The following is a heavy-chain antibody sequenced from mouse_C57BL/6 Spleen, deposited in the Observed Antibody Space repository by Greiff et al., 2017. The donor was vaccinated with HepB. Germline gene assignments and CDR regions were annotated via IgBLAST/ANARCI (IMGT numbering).Heavy chain of an antibody. Sequence: EVKLVESGEGLVKPGGSLKLSCAASGFTFSSYAMSWVRQTPEKRLEWVAYISSGGDYIYYADTVKGRFTISRDNARNTLYLQMSRLTSEDTAMYYCTGGNYDAMDYWGQGTSVTVSS. CDR3: TGGNYDAMDY. CDR2: ISSGGDYI. V-gene: IGHV5-9-1*02. J-gene: IGHJ4*01. CDR1: GFTFSSYA. D-gene: IGHD2-1*01.